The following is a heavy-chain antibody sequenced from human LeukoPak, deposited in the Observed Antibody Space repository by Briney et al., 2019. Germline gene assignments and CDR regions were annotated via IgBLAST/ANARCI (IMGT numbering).Heavy chain of an antibody. D-gene: IGHD3-10*01. V-gene: IGHV4-34*01. CDR3: ARGWVTMVRGVIITDYYYYMDV. J-gene: IGHJ6*03. CDR2: IKHRGST. CDR1: GGSFSGYY. Sequence: SDTLSLTCAVYGGSFSGYYWSWIRQPPGKGLEWIGEIKHRGSTNYNPSLKSRVTISVDTSKNQFSLKLSSVTAADTAVYYCARGWVTMVRGVIITDYYYYMDVWGKGTTVTVTS.